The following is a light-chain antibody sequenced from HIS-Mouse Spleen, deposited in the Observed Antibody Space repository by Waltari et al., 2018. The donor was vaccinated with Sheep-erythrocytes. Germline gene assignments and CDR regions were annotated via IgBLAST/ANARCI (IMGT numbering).Light chain of an antibody. Sequence: QSALTQPRSVSGSPGQSVTISCTGTSSDVGGYNYVSWYQQHPGKAPKLMIYDFSKRPSVVPVRFAGSKSGNTASLTISGLQAEDEADYYCCSYAGSYNHVFATGTKVTVL. CDR3: CSYAGSYNHV. CDR2: DFS. CDR1: SSDVGGYNY. J-gene: IGLJ1*01. V-gene: IGLV2-11*01.